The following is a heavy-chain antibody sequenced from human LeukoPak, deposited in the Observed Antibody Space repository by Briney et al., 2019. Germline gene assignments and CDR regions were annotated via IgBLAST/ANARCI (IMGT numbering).Heavy chain of an antibody. CDR1: GGSFTDYY. CDR3: ARGFNTRYSDGSSFHLDI. Sequence: LETLSLTCAVYGGSFTDYYWTWIRQPPGKGLEWIGEISHSRSTNYNLSLKSRVALSVDTSKNQFSLTLTSVTAADTAIYYCARGFNTRYSDGSSFHLDIWGRGTLVTVSP. V-gene: IGHV4-34*01. D-gene: IGHD3-10*01. J-gene: IGHJ4*02. CDR2: ISHSRST.